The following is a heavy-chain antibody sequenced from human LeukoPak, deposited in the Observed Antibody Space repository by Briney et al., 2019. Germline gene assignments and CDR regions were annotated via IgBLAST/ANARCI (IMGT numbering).Heavy chain of an antibody. CDR2: ISTYNGNT. CDR1: GYTFTSYG. V-gene: IGHV1-18*01. D-gene: IGHD2-15*01. Sequence: ASVKVPCKASGYTFTSYGISWVRQAPGQGLEWMGWISTYNGNTNYAQKFQGRVTLTTDTSTSTAYMDLRSLRSDDTAVYHCARVTLGSWYFDLWGRGTLVTVSS. CDR3: ARVTLGSWYFDL. J-gene: IGHJ2*01.